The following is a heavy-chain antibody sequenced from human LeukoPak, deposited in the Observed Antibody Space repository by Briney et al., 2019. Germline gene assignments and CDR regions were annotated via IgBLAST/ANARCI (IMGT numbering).Heavy chain of an antibody. Sequence: SETLSLTCNVSGGSLSSHYCSWIRQAPGRGLEWVGFIFSGGSTNYNPSLKSRVSISMDTSQNQFSLKLTSVTAADTAVYYCARGRGPLRVEFGDWGQGALVTVSS. CDR2: IFSGGST. J-gene: IGHJ4*02. CDR3: ARGRGPLRVEFGD. CDR1: GGSLSSHY. D-gene: IGHD3-16*01. V-gene: IGHV4-4*09.